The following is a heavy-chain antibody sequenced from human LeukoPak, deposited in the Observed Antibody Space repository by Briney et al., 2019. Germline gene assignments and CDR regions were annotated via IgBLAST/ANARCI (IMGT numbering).Heavy chain of an antibody. V-gene: IGHV3-30*02. J-gene: IGHJ3*02. Sequence: GGSLRLSCVASGFTFSNAWMSWVRQAPGTGLEWVAFIRYDGSNKYYADSVKGRFTISRDNSKNTLYLQMNSLRAEDTAVYYCGRVGHWTTDDAFDIWGQGTMVTVSS. CDR3: GRVGHWTTDDAFDI. CDR2: IRYDGSNK. D-gene: IGHD1-1*01. CDR1: GFTFSNAW.